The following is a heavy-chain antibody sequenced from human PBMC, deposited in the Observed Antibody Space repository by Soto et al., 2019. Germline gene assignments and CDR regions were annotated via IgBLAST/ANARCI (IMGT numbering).Heavy chain of an antibody. V-gene: IGHV1-58*02. J-gene: IGHJ3*02. CDR1: GFTFTSSA. CDR2: IVVGSGNT. CDR3: ACGTSHGDGAFDI. Sequence: GASVKVSCKASGFTFTSSAMQWVRQARGQRLEWIGWIVVGSGNTNYAQKFQERVTITRDMSTSTAYMELSSLRSEDTAVYYCACGTSHGDGAFDIWGQGTMVTVS. D-gene: IGHD4-17*01.